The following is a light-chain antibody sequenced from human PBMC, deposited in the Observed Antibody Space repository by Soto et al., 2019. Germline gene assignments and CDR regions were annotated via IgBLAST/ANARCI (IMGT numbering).Light chain of an antibody. V-gene: IGKV1-39*01. Sequence: DIQMTQSPSSLSASVGDRVTITCRASQSISSYLNWYQQKPGKAPKLLIYAASSLQSGVPSRFSGSGSGTDFTLTISSLHPEDFATYYCQQSYSTPWTFGQGTKV. CDR3: QQSYSTPWT. J-gene: IGKJ1*01. CDR1: QSISSY. CDR2: AAS.